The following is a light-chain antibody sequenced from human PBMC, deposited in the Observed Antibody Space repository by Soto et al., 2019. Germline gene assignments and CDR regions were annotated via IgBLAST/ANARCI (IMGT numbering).Light chain of an antibody. CDR1: RSDIGSYNY. Sequence: QSALTQPASVSGSPGQSITISCSGTRSDIGSYNYVAWYQQFPGKTPKILIYGVSNRPSGVSSRFSGSKSGNTASLTISGLQAEDEADYYCISYTVSSTSYVFGSGTKGTVL. CDR2: GVS. V-gene: IGLV2-14*01. J-gene: IGLJ1*01. CDR3: ISYTVSSTSYV.